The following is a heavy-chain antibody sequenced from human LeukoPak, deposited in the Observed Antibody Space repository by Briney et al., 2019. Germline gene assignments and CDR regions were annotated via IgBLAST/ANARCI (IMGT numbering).Heavy chain of an antibody. D-gene: IGHD3-22*01. CDR2: IYPGDSDT. J-gene: IGHJ4*02. CDR3: ARTTSPYYDSSGYSDY. V-gene: IGHV5-51*01. CDR1: GYSFTSYW. Sequence: NLGESLKISCKGSGYSFTSYWIGWVRQMPGKGLEWMGIIYPGDSDTRYSPSFQGQVTISADKSISTAYLQWSSLKASGTAMYYCARTTSPYYDSSGYSDYWGQGTLVTVSS.